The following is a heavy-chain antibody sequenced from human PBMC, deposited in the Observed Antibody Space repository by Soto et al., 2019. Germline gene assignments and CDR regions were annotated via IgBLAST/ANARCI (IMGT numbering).Heavy chain of an antibody. D-gene: IGHD3-10*01. CDR2: IQSGGTT. Sequence: GGSLRLSCAASGFTVSSKYMTWVRQAPGKGLEWVSLIQSGGTTYYADSVKGRFTISRDTSENTLHLQMDSLRVEDTAVYYCARVRVGYGSGSYRGWFDPWGQGTLVTVSS. J-gene: IGHJ5*02. CDR1: GFTVSSKY. CDR3: ARVRVGYGSGSYRGWFDP. V-gene: IGHV3-66*01.